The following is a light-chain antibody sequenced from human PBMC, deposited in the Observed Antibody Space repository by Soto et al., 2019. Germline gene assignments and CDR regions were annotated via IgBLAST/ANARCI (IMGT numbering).Light chain of an antibody. J-gene: IGKJ4*01. V-gene: IGKV3-15*01. CDR1: QSVSSSY. CDR2: GAS. CDR3: QQYIGWQIT. Sequence: EIVLTQSPATLSVSPGERATLSCRASQSVSSSYLAWYQQKPGQAPSLLIYGASTRATGIPARFSGSGSGTEFTLTISSLQSEDFAVYYCQQYIGWQITFGEGTKVDIK.